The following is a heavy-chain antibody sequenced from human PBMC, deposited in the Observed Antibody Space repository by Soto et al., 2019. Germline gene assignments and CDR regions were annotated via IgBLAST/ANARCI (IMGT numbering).Heavy chain of an antibody. Sequence: SETLSLTCTVSGGSISSYYWSWIRQPPGKGLGWIGYIYYSGSTNYNPSLKSRVAISVDTSKNQFSLKLTSVTAADTAVYYCARLGGFYQAFDSWGQVTLVTVS. V-gene: IGHV4-59*08. CDR1: GGSISSYY. D-gene: IGHD3-22*01. CDR2: IYYSGST. CDR3: ARLGGFYQAFDS. J-gene: IGHJ4*02.